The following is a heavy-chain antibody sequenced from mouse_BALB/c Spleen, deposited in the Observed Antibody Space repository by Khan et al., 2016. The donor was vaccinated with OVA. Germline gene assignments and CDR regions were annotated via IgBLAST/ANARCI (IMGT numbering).Heavy chain of an antibody. CDR1: GYTFTNYG. CDR3: ARVGNYGYFDV. CDR2: INTYTGEP. V-gene: IGHV9-3-1*01. D-gene: IGHD2-1*01. J-gene: IGHJ1*01. Sequence: QIQLVQSGPELKKPGETVKISCKASGYTFTNYGTNWVKQAPGKGLKWMGWINTYTGEPTYGDDLKGRFAFSLETSASTAYLQINNLTNEDTSTYFCARVGNYGYFDVWGAGTTVTVSA.